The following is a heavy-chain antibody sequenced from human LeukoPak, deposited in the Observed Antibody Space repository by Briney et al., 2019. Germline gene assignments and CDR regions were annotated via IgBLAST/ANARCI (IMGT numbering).Heavy chain of an antibody. J-gene: IGHJ6*02. CDR3: ARGSSSYPYYYYGMDV. V-gene: IGHV4-34*01. CDR2: INHSGST. D-gene: IGHD6-6*01. Sequence: PSETLSLTCAVYGGSFSGYYWSWIRQPPGKGLEWIGEINHSGSTNYNPSLKSRVTISVDTSKNQFSLKLSSVTAADTAVYYCARGSSSYPYYYYGMDVWGQGTTVTVSS. CDR1: GGSFSGYY.